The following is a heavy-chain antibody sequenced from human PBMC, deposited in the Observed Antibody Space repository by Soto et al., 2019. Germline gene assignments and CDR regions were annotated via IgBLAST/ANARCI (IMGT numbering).Heavy chain of an antibody. J-gene: IGHJ5*02. V-gene: IGHV4-61*01. D-gene: IGHD2-21*01. Sequence: SETLSLTCTVSGGSVSSGSYYWRWIRQPPGKGLEWIGYIYYSGSTNYNPSLKSRVTISVDTSKNQFSLKLSSVTAADTAVYYCARGHQLLKWFDPWGQGTLVTVSS. CDR3: ARGHQLLKWFDP. CDR1: GGSVSSGSYY. CDR2: IYYSGST.